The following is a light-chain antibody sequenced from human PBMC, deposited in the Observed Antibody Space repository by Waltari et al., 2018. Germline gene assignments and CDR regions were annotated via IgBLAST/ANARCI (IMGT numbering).Light chain of an antibody. J-gene: IGKJ4*01. CDR3: QQYAGSVLT. Sequence: EIVLTQSPGTLSLSPGERATLSCRASQSVSYNYLAWYHQKPGQAPRLLIYDASRRATDIPDRFSGSGSGTDFTLTISRLEPEDFAVYCCQQYAGSVLTFGGGTKVEIK. CDR2: DAS. CDR1: QSVSYNY. V-gene: IGKV3-20*01.